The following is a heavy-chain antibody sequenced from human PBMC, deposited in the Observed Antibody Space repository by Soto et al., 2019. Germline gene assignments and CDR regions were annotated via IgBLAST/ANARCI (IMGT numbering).Heavy chain of an antibody. V-gene: IGHV1-69*13. CDR2: IIPIFGTA. J-gene: IGHJ4*02. Sequence: SVKVSCKASGGTFSSYAISWVRQAPGQGLEWMGGIIPIFGTANYAQKFQGRVTITADESTSTAYMELSSLRSEDTAVYYCASSFYGSGSYSMRYFDYWGQGTLVTVSS. CDR1: GGTFSSYA. D-gene: IGHD3-10*01. CDR3: ASSFYGSGSYSMRYFDY.